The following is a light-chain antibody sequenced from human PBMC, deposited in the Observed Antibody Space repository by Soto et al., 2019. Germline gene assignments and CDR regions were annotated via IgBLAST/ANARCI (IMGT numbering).Light chain of an antibody. V-gene: IGKV3-20*01. J-gene: IGKJ5*01. CDR2: GAS. CDR3: QQYAKSVIS. CDR1: QSVTSY. Sequence: EIVLTQSPGTLSLSPGERATLSCRASQSVTSYLAWYQQKPGPAPRLLIYGASSRAAGIPDRFSGSGSGTDFTLTISRLEPEDFAMFYCQQYAKSVISFGQGTRLDI.